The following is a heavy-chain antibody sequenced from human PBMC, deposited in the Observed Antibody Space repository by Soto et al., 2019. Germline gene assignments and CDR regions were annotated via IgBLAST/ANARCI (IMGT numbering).Heavy chain of an antibody. V-gene: IGHV1-8*01. Sequence: ASVKVSCKASGYTFINADISWVRQAPGQGLEWMGWMNPDSGDTAYALKFQGRVTVTSNTSISTAYMELSSLTSEDTAVYFCARGGRQIRSLTTNFDYWGQGTLVTVSS. J-gene: IGHJ4*02. CDR3: ARGGRQIRSLTTNFDY. CDR1: GYTFINAD. D-gene: IGHD4-17*01. CDR2: MNPDSGDT.